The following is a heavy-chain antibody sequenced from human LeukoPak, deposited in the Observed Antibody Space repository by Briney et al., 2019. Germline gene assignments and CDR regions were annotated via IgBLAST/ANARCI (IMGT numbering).Heavy chain of an antibody. CDR2: IRRKCDGGTT. CDR3: LGYFLGY. V-gene: IGHV3-15*01. J-gene: IGHJ4*02. Sequence: GPLRPSCAASGFTFTNAWMSWVRQAPGKGLEWVGLIRRKCDGGTTEYAATVKGRFTISRDDSKNSLYLQMNSLKTEDTAVYYCLGYFLGYWGQGTLVTVSS. CDR1: GFTFTNAW. D-gene: IGHD2/OR15-2a*01.